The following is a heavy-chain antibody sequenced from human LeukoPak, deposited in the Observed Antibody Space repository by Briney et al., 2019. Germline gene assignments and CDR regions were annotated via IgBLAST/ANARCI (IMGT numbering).Heavy chain of an antibody. Sequence: SETLSLTCTVSGGSISSSSYYWGWIRQPPGKGLEWIGSIYYSGSTYYNPSLKSRVTISVATSKNQFSLKLSSVTAADTAVYYCARDYYDILTGYYVDYWGQGTLVTVSS. CDR1: GGSISSSSYY. CDR3: ARDYYDILTGYYVDY. J-gene: IGHJ4*02. V-gene: IGHV4-39*07. D-gene: IGHD3-9*01. CDR2: IYYSGST.